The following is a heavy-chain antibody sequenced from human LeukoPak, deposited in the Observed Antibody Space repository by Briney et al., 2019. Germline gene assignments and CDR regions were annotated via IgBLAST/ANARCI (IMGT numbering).Heavy chain of an antibody. J-gene: IGHJ4*02. CDR3: TRVGSSGSVDY. V-gene: IGHV3-11*06. D-gene: IGHD1-1*01. CDR1: GFTLSDYY. CDR2: ISDRTSDT. Sequence: PGGSLRLSCAASGFTLSDYYMSWIRQAPGKGLEWVSYISDRTSDTNYIDSVKGRFTISRDNAKNSLYLQMNSLRAEDTAVYYCTRVGSSGSVDYWGQGTLITVSS.